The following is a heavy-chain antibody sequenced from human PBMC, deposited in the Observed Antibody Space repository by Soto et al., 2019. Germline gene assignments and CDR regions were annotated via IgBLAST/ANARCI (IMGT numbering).Heavy chain of an antibody. CDR3: ARHGYCRGGSCFSSPYFDY. Sequence: SETLSLTCAVYGGSFSGYYWSWIRQPPGKGLEWIGEINHSGSTNYNPSLKSRVTISVDTSKNQFSLKLSSVTAADTAVYYCARHGYCRGGSCFSSPYFDYWGQGTLVTVSS. V-gene: IGHV4-34*01. D-gene: IGHD2-15*01. CDR2: INHSGST. CDR1: GGSFSGYY. J-gene: IGHJ4*02.